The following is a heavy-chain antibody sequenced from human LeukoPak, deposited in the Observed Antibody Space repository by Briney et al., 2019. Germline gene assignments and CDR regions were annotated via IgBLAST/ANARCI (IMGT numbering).Heavy chain of an antibody. J-gene: IGHJ4*02. Sequence: PGGSLRLSCAASGFTVSSNYMSWVRQAPGKGLEWVAVISYDGSNKYYADSVKGRFTISRDNSKNTLYLQMNSLRAEDTAVYYCAKDGATAMAFDYWGQGTLVTVSS. CDR3: AKDGATAMAFDY. V-gene: IGHV3-30*18. D-gene: IGHD5-18*01. CDR1: GFTVSSNY. CDR2: ISYDGSNK.